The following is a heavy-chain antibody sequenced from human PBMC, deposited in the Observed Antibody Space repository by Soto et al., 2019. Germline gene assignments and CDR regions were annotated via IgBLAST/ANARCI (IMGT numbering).Heavy chain of an antibody. CDR3: AKGFLTLLLVKDAFDI. V-gene: IGHV3-30*18. Sequence: QVQLVESGGGVVQPGRSLRLSCAASGFTFSSYGMHWVRQAPGKGLEWVAVISYDGSNKYYADSVKGRFTISRDNSKNTLYLQTNSLRAEDMVVYYGAKGFLTLLLVKDAFDIWGQGTIVTVSS. J-gene: IGHJ3*02. CDR2: ISYDGSNK. CDR1: GFTFSSYG. D-gene: IGHD2-15*01.